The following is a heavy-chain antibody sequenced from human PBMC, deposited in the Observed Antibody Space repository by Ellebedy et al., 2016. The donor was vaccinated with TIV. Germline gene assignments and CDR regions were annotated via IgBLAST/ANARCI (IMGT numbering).Heavy chain of an antibody. J-gene: IGHJ6*02. CDR1: GFTFSSYG. CDR3: AKGTGSRRNGMDV. D-gene: IGHD2-8*02. Sequence: PGGSLRLSCAASGFTFSSYGIHWVRQAPGKGLEWVAFIRSDGSNKYYADSVKGRCTISRDNSKNTLYLEMNSLRIEDTAVYYCAKGTGSRRNGMDVWGQGTTVTVSS. V-gene: IGHV3-30*02. CDR2: IRSDGSNK.